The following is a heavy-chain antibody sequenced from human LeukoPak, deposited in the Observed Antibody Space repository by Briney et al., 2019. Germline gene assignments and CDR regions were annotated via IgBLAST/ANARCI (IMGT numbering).Heavy chain of an antibody. D-gene: IGHD3-3*01. J-gene: IGHJ1*01. CDR3: ARHRSPLESFHH. CDR1: GGSISSYY. V-gene: IGHV4-59*08. CDR2: IYYSGST. Sequence: SETLSLTCTVSGGSISSYYWNWVRQPPGKGLEWIGYIYYSGSTNYNPSLKSRVTISVDTSKNQFSLKLSSVTAADTAVYYCARHRSPLESFHHWGQGTLVTVSS.